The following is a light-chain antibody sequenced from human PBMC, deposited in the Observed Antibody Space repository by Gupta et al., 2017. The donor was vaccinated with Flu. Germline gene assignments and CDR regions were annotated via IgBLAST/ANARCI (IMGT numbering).Light chain of an antibody. CDR2: SAS. Sequence: ESATTSCRASGSVDSNKLSWYQQKPGQAPSPLMLSASSRAAGIPDRFSGSGSGTDFTLTISRLEPEDFGVYYCQQCSRSPPTFGQGTKLEIK. CDR3: QQCSRSPPT. J-gene: IGKJ2*01. V-gene: IGKV3-20*01. CDR1: GSVDSNK.